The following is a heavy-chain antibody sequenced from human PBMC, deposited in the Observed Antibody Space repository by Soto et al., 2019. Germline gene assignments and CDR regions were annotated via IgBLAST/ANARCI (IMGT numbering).Heavy chain of an antibody. V-gene: IGHV3-30*18. CDR2: ISYDGSNK. CDR3: AKELITLGGVIVSYYYYGMDV. Sequence: QVQLVESGGGVVQPGRSLRLSCAASGFTFSSYGMHWVRQAPGKGLEWVAVISYDGSNKYYADSVKGRFTISRDNSKNTLYLQMNSLRAEDTAVYYCAKELITLGGVIVSYYYYGMDVWGQGTTVTVSS. J-gene: IGHJ6*02. CDR1: GFTFSSYG. D-gene: IGHD3-16*02.